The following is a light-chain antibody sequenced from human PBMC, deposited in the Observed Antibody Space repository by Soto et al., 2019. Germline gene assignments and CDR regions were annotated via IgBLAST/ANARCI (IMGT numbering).Light chain of an antibody. J-gene: IGKJ5*01. V-gene: IGKV3-11*01. CDR3: QQRSNWPRT. Sequence: EIVLTQSPDTLSLSTGERATLSCRASQAVSSTYLAWYQQNPGQAPRLLIYGASNRATGIPDRFSGSGSGTDFTLTISSLEPEDFAVYYCQQRSNWPRTFGQGTRLEIK. CDR1: QAVSSTY. CDR2: GAS.